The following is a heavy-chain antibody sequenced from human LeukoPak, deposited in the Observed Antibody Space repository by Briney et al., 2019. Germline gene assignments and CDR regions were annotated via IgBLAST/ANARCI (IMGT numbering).Heavy chain of an antibody. Sequence: GASVKVSCKASGYTFTSYGISWVRQAPGQRLEWMGWINAGNGNTKYSQKFQGRVTITRDTSASTAYMELSSLRSEDTAVYYCARESPDYGDIDYWGQGTLVTVSS. CDR1: GYTFTSYG. D-gene: IGHD4-17*01. CDR3: ARESPDYGDIDY. J-gene: IGHJ4*02. CDR2: INAGNGNT. V-gene: IGHV1-3*01.